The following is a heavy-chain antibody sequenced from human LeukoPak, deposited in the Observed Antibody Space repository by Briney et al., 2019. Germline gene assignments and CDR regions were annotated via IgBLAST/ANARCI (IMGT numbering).Heavy chain of an antibody. CDR1: GFTFSSHA. J-gene: IGHJ4*02. V-gene: IGHV3-23*01. Sequence: GPLRLSRSDSGFTFSSHAMCWVRQAPGKGIKWVAAISRSGGNTYYGDSVRGRFTISRDSSKNTLHLQMDSLRAEDTAVYYCAKDWPVSGDHYSPFDYWGQGTLVTVSS. CDR3: AKDWPVSGDHYSPFDY. CDR2: ISRSGGNT. D-gene: IGHD4-11*01.